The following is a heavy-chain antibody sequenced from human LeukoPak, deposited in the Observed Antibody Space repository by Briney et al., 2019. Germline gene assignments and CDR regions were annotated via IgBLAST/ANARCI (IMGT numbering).Heavy chain of an antibody. CDR2: IVVGSGDT. CDR1: GFTFTSAV. V-gene: IGHV1-58*01. D-gene: IGHD5-18*01. CDR3: AGGYSYAKYYYYGMDV. J-gene: IGHJ6*02. Sequence: SVKVSCKAVGFTFTSAVVQWVRQARGQRLEWIGWIVVGSGDTNYAQKFQERVTITRGMSTSTVYMELSSLRSEDTAVYYCAGGYSYAKYYYYGMDVWGQGTTVTVSS.